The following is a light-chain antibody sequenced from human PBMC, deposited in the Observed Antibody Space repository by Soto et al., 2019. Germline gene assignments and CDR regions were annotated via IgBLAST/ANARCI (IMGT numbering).Light chain of an antibody. CDR3: SSYSTSGTLVV. CDR2: DVS. V-gene: IGLV2-14*01. J-gene: IGLJ3*02. Sequence: QSVLTQPASVSGSPGKTIIMSCTGTSSDIGGANSVSWYQQHPDKAPKLILFDVSHRPSKIPDRFSGSKSGNTASLTISGLQADDEADYYCSSYSTSGTLVVFGGGTKVTVL. CDR1: SSDIGGANS.